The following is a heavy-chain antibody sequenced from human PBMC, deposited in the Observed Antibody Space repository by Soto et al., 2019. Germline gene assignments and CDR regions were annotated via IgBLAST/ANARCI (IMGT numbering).Heavy chain of an antibody. CDR3: ARVPDY. CDR1: GDSIDNYY. J-gene: IGHJ4*02. D-gene: IGHD2-2*01. CDR2: ISYSGST. Sequence: SETLSLTCTVSGDSIDNYYWSWIRQPPGKGLEWIGYISYSGSTNYSPSLKSRVTISIDRSKNQFSLKLSSVTAADTAVYYCARVPDYWDQGILVTVSS. V-gene: IGHV4-59*12.